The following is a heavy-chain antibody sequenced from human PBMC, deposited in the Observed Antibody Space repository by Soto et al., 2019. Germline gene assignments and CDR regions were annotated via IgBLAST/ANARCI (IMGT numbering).Heavy chain of an antibody. CDR3: ARDVPLDF. D-gene: IGHD2-2*01. CDR2: INHGGGT. V-gene: IGHV4-34*01. Sequence: SETLSLTCPVYGASSGGYYWSWIRQPPGRGREWIGEINHGGGTNYNPSSKIRDTISVDASMNQCSLKLSAVTAADSAVYFWARDVPLDFWGQGTLVTVSS. CDR1: GASSGGYY. J-gene: IGHJ4*02.